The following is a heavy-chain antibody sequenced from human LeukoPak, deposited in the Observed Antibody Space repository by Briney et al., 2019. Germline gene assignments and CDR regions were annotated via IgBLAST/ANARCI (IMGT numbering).Heavy chain of an antibody. D-gene: IGHD1-1*01. CDR2: IRSKAYGETA. Sequence: GGSLRLSRTASGFTFGDYAMRWIRQAPGKGLEWVGFIRSKAYGETADYAASVKGGFTISRDDSKAIAYLQMNSLKTEDTAVYHCTRDRGAYNLYDYWGQGTLVTVSS. J-gene: IGHJ4*02. V-gene: IGHV3-49*03. CDR3: TRDRGAYNLYDY. CDR1: GFTFGDYA.